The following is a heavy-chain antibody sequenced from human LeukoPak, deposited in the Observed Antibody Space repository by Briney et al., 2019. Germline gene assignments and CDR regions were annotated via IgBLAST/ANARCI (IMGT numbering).Heavy chain of an antibody. J-gene: IGHJ4*02. Sequence: QPGGSLRPSCAASGFSFSSYEMNWVRQAPGKGLEWVSYISSSGSAIFYADSVKGRFTISRDNAKNSLFLQMNSLRAEDTAFYYCASKGGFDDWGQGTLVTVSS. CDR2: ISSSGSAI. D-gene: IGHD2-15*01. CDR3: ASKGGFDD. V-gene: IGHV3-48*03. CDR1: GFSFSSYE.